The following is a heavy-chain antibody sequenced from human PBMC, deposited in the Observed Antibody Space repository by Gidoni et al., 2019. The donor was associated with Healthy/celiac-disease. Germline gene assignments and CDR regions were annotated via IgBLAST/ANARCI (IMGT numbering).Heavy chain of an antibody. Sequence: QVQLVESGGGVVQPGRSLRLSWAASGVTFSSYGMHWVRQAPGKGLEWVAVIWYDGSNKYYADSVKGRFTISRDNSKNTLYLQMNSLRAEDTAVYYCARGHDYDSSGYRLDYWGQGTLVTVSS. V-gene: IGHV3-33*01. CDR3: ARGHDYDSSGYRLDY. CDR2: IWYDGSNK. D-gene: IGHD3-22*01. CDR1: GVTFSSYG. J-gene: IGHJ4*02.